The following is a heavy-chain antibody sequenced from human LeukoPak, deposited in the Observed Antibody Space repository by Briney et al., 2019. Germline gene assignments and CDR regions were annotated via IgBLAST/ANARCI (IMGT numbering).Heavy chain of an antibody. V-gene: IGHV3-23*01. Sequence: GGSLRLSCAASGFTFSSYAMSWVRQAPGKGLEWVSAISGSGGSTYYADSVKGRFTISRDNAKNSLYLQMNSLRAEDTAVYYCARDTQYCSSTSCLDAFDIWGQGTMVTVSS. CDR1: GFTFSSYA. CDR3: ARDTQYCSSTSCLDAFDI. J-gene: IGHJ3*02. CDR2: ISGSGGST. D-gene: IGHD2-2*01.